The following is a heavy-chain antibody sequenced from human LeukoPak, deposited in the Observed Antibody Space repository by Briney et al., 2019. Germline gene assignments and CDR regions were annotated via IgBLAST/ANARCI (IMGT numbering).Heavy chain of an antibody. J-gene: IGHJ6*02. Sequence: GSLRLSCAASGFTFSDSWMSWVRQAPGRGLEWVANMNQDGSAKDYVDSVKGRFTISRDNARNSLYLQMSSLRAEDTAVYYCATYTHWVAGDVWGQGTTVTVSS. CDR1: GFTFSDSW. CDR3: ATYTHWVAGDV. D-gene: IGHD3-16*01. CDR2: MNQDGSAK. V-gene: IGHV3-7*01.